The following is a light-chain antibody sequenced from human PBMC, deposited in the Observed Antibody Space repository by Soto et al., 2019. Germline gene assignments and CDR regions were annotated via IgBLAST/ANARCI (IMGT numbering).Light chain of an antibody. V-gene: IGLV2-14*01. CDR1: SSDVGGYNY. CDR3: SSYTRSSTRV. Sequence: QSALTQPASVSGSPGQSITISCTGTSSDVGGYNYVSWYQQHPGKAPKLMIYDVSNRPSGVSNRFSGSMSGNTASLTLSGRHAEVEADYYCSSYTRSSTRVFGTGTKVTVL. J-gene: IGLJ1*01. CDR2: DVS.